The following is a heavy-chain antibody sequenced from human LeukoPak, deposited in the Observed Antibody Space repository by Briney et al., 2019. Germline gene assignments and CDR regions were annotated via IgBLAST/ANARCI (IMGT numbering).Heavy chain of an antibody. Sequence: ASVKVSCKASGYTFTSYGISWVRQAPGQGLEWMGWISAYNGNTNYAQKLQGRVTMTTDTSTSTAYMELRSLGSDDTAVYYCAYCSGGSCPSPMDVWGQGTTVTVSS. CDR2: ISAYNGNT. CDR1: GYTFTSYG. J-gene: IGHJ6*02. D-gene: IGHD2-15*01. CDR3: AYCSGGSCPSPMDV. V-gene: IGHV1-18*01.